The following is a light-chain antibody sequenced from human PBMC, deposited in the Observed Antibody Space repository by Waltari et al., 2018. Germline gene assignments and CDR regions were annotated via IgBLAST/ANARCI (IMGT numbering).Light chain of an antibody. CDR2: VGTGGVVG. Sequence: QPVLTQPPSASASLGASVTPTRTLRRGYSNSKVDRYQQWPGKGPRCEMRVGTGGVVGSKGDGIPYRFSVLGSGLNRYLTIKNIQEEDESDYHCGADHGSGSNFVYVFGTGTKVTVL. J-gene: IGLJ1*01. CDR1: RGYSNSK. V-gene: IGLV9-49*01. CDR3: GADHGSGSNFVYV.